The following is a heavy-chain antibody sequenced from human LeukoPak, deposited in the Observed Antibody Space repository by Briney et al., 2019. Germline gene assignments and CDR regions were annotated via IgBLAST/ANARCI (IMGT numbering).Heavy chain of an antibody. CDR3: ARDGNYYDSSGYYQFFDY. Sequence: GGSLRLSCAASGFTFSSYAMSWVRQAPGKGLEWVSVIYSGGSTYYADSVKGRFTISRDNSKNTLYLQMNSLRAEDTAVCYCARDGNYYDSSGYYQFFDYWGQGTLVTVSS. J-gene: IGHJ4*02. CDR1: GFTFSSYA. D-gene: IGHD3-22*01. CDR2: IYSGGST. V-gene: IGHV3-66*01.